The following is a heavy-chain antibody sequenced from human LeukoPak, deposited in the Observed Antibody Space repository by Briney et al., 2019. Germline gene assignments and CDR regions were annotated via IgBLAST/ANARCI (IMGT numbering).Heavy chain of an antibody. CDR1: GFIFSTYA. Sequence: ETGGSLRLSCAASGFIFSTYAMTWLRQAPGEGLERVSALSASGFNTYYADSVKGRFTISRDNFKNMLYLQMNSLRAEDTAVYYCAQISVDTSRNRWSDFDSWGRGILVTVSS. CDR3: AQISVDTSRNRWSDFDS. D-gene: IGHD5-18*01. J-gene: IGHJ4*02. V-gene: IGHV3-23*01. CDR2: LSASGFNT.